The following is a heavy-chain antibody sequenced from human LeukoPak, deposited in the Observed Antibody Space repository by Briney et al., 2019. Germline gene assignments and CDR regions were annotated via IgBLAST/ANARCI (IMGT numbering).Heavy chain of an antibody. V-gene: IGHV1-46*01. J-gene: IGHJ4*02. CDR3: ARDPTDFWSGSMTYYFDY. CDR2: INPSGGST. CDR1: GYTFTSYD. Sequence: ASVKVSCKASGYTFTSYDINWVRQATGQGLEWMGIINPSGGSTSYAQKFQGRVTMTRDMSTSTVYMELSSLRSEDTAVYYCARDPTDFWSGSMTYYFDYWGQGTLVTVSS. D-gene: IGHD3-3*01.